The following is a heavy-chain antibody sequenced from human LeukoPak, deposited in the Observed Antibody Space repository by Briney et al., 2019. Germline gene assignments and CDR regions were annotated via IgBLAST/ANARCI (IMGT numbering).Heavy chain of an antibody. D-gene: IGHD3-9*01. V-gene: IGHV3-30*07. CDR3: ARDQYDILTGYYLDY. Sequence: GGSLRLSCAASGFTFSSYAMHWVRQAPGKGLEWVAVISYDGSNKYYADSVKGRFTISRDNSKNTLYLQMNSLRAEDTAVYYCARDQYDILTGYYLDYWGQGTLVTVSS. J-gene: IGHJ4*02. CDR1: GFTFSSYA. CDR2: ISYDGSNK.